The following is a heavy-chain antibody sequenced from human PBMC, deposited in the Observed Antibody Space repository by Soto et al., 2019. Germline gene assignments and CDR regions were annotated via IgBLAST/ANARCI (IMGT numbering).Heavy chain of an antibody. CDR3: AKVVPAGGTGY. D-gene: IGHD6-13*01. J-gene: IGHJ4*02. CDR1: GFTFNTYA. Sequence: GGSLRLSCAASGFTFNTYAMAWVRQAPGKGLEWVSTVTGNGGSTYYTDSAKGRFTISRDNSKNALYLQMNSLRAEDSALYFCAKVVPAGGTGYWGQGTPVTVSS. V-gene: IGHV3-23*01. CDR2: VTGNGGST.